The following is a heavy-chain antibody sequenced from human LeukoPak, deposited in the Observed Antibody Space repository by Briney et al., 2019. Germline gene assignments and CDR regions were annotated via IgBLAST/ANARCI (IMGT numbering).Heavy chain of an antibody. CDR2: IYYSGST. CDR1: GGSISSYY. Sequence: SETLSLTCAVSGGSISSYYWSWIRQPPGKGLEWIGYIYYSGSTNYNPSLKSRVTISVDTSKNQFSLKLSSVTAADTAVYYCARVTSVGATSDYWGQGTLVTVSS. J-gene: IGHJ4*02. V-gene: IGHV4-59*01. CDR3: ARVTSVGATSDY. D-gene: IGHD1-26*01.